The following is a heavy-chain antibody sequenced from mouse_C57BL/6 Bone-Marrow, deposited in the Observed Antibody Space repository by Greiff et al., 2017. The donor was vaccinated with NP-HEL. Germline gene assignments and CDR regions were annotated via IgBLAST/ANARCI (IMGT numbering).Heavy chain of an antibody. V-gene: IGHV1-84*01. Sequence: SGPELVKPGASVKISCKASGYTFTDYYINWVKQRPGQGLEGIGWIYPGSGNTKYNEKFKGKATLTVDTSSSTAYMQLSSLTSEDSAVYFCARLNYGNYVGWFAYWGQGTLVTVSA. CDR1: GYTFTDYY. D-gene: IGHD2-1*01. CDR3: ARLNYGNYVGWFAY. CDR2: IYPGSGNT. J-gene: IGHJ3*01.